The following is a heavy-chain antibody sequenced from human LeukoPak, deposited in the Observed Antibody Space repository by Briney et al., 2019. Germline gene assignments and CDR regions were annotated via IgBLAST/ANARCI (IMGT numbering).Heavy chain of an antibody. CDR2: IKNEDRGRTT. CDR1: GFIFRNAW. V-gene: IGHV3-15*01. J-gene: IGHJ1*01. CDR3: VTDGGLLPYYFTY. Sequence: PGGTLRLSCAASGFIFRNAWMHWGRRGPGKGEEWVGRIKNEDRGRTTKYIPPVQGRFTLSRDDSRDPLYLEMDSLKPEDTAVYYCVTDGGLLPYYFTYWGQGTLVTVSS. D-gene: IGHD3-10*01.